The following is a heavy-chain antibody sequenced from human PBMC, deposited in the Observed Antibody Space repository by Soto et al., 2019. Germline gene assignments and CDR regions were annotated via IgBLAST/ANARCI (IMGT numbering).Heavy chain of an antibody. V-gene: IGHV6-1*01. CDR1: GDSVSSNSAA. D-gene: IGHD3-22*01. J-gene: IGHJ4*02. CDR3: ARDGYDSSGYYWFFDY. Sequence: SQTLSLTCAISGDSVSSNSAAWNWIMQSPSRGLEWLGRTYYRSKWYNDYAVSVKSRITINPDTSKNQFSLQLNSVTPEDTAVYYCARDGYDSSGYYWFFDYWGQGTLVTVAS. CDR2: TYYRSKWYN.